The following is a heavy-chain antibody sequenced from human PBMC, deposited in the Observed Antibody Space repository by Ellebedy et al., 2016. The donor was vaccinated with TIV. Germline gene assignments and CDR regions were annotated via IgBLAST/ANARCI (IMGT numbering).Heavy chain of an antibody. D-gene: IGHD2-15*01. CDR3: GRLVVATHAEP. Sequence: MPSDTLSLTCTDSDSSFLTARYWGSTRQSPGNWLEWIGTVYQSGTAWYNPSLWSRVTISLDTSKNQFSLRLKLTTVTAADTAVYYCGRLVVATHAEPWGQGTLVTVSS. J-gene: IGHJ5*02. V-gene: IGHV4-38-2*02. CDR2: VYQSGTA. CDR1: DSSFLTARY.